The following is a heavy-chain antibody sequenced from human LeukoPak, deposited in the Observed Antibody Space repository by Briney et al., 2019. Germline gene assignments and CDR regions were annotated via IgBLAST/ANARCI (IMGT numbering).Heavy chain of an antibody. Sequence: SVKLSCKASGATFSSYAISWERQAPGQGLEWMGGIIPIFGTGNHAQKFQGRVTITTDESTSTAYMELSSLRSEDTAVYYCARVGVGATTAWFDPWGQGTLVTVSS. D-gene: IGHD1-26*01. CDR1: GATFSSYA. J-gene: IGHJ5*02. CDR3: ARVGVGATTAWFDP. CDR2: IIPIFGTG. V-gene: IGHV1-69*05.